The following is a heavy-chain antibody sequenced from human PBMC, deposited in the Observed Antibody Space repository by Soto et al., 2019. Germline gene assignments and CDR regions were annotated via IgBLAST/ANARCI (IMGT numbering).Heavy chain of an antibody. D-gene: IGHD3-3*01. CDR2: IYYSGST. J-gene: IGHJ5*02. V-gene: IGHV4-39*01. Sequence: PSETLSLTCTVSGGSISSSSYYWGWIRQPPGKGLEWIGSIYYSGSTYYNPSLKSRVTISVDTSKNQFSLKLSSVTAADTAVYYCARTLGIWSGYYTRLVEVRGKTNWFDPWGQGTLVTVSS. CDR3: ARTLGIWSGYYTRLVEVRGKTNWFDP. CDR1: GGSISSSSYY.